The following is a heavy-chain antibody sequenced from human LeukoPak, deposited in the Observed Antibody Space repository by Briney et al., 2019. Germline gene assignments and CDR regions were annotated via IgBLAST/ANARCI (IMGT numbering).Heavy chain of an antibody. CDR3: AREGHSSGYCGSFDI. CDR2: ISSDGGST. J-gene: IGHJ3*02. Sequence: PGGSLRLSCAASGFTFSNYPMHWVRQAPGTGLEYVSAISSDGGSTYYAISVKDRFTIARDNSKNTLYLHMDSLRPEDMAVYYCAREGHSSGYCGSFDIWGQGTMVTVSA. D-gene: IGHD3-22*01. CDR1: GFTFSNYP. V-gene: IGHV3-64*01.